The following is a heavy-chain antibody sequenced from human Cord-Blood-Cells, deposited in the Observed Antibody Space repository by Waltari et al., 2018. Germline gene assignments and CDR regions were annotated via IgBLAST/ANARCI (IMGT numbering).Heavy chain of an antibody. CDR3: ARRRGYCSSTSCYSLFDY. CDR1: GYTFTSYD. D-gene: IGHD2-2*02. J-gene: IGHJ4*02. CDR2: IDPTSGNT. Sequence: QVQLVQSGAEVKKPGASVKVSCKASGYTFTSYDINWVRQATGQGLGWMGWIDPTSGNTGYAQKFQGRVTITRNPSISTAYMELSSLGSEDTAVYYCARRRGYCSSTSCYSLFDYWGQGTLVTVSS. V-gene: IGHV1-8*03.